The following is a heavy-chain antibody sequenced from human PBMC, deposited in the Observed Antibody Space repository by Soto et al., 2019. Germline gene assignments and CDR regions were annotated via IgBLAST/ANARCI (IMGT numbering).Heavy chain of an antibody. CDR1: GYSFTTYW. J-gene: IGHJ6*02. CDR3: ARRRGMDV. V-gene: IGHV5-51*01. CDR2: IYPDDSEI. Sequence: PGESLKISCXGSGYSFTTYWINWVRQMPGKGLEWMGIIYPDDSEIRYSPAFQGQVTISVDKSISTAYLQWSSLKASDSAVYYCARRRGMDVWGQGTTVTVSS.